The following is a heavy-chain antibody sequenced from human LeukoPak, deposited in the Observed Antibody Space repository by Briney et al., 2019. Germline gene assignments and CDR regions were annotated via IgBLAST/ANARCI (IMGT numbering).Heavy chain of an antibody. CDR2: IYYSGST. J-gene: IGHJ4*02. D-gene: IGHD3-16*01. CDR3: AKDPPHVSWLFDY. CDR1: GGAIGSYY. Sequence: SETLSLTCTVSGGAIGSYYWSWVRQPPGKGLEWIGYIYYSGSTNYNPSLKSRVTISLDTSKNQFSLRLRSVTAADAAVYYCAKDPPHVSWLFDYWGQGTLVTVSS. V-gene: IGHV4-59*01.